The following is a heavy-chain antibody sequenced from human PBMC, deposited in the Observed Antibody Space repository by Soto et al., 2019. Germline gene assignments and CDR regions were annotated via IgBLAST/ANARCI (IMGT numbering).Heavy chain of an antibody. CDR3: ARDGMTTGGT. D-gene: IGHD2-8*02. CDR1: GVSVRSYA. CDR2: VFSSVSA. V-gene: IGHV4-4*07. J-gene: IGHJ4*02. Sequence: PSETLSLTCSVSGVSVRSYAWSWVRQPANKGLEWIGRVFSSVSATYNPSLKSRVSISMDTPENRISLKLDSVTAADAGVYFCARDGMTTGGTWGPGTLVTVS.